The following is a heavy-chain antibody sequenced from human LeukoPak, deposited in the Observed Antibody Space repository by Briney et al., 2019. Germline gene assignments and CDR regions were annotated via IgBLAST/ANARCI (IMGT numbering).Heavy chain of an antibody. D-gene: IGHD4-17*01. CDR2: ISYDGSNK. V-gene: IGHV3-30-3*01. Sequence: GRSLRLSCAASGFTFSSYAMHWVRQAPGKGLEWVAVISYDGSNKYYADSVKGRFTISRDNSKNTLYLQMNSLRAEDTAVYYCAKDYTTVTPYYFDYWGQGTLVTVSS. CDR3: AKDYTTVTPYYFDY. CDR1: GFTFSSYA. J-gene: IGHJ4*02.